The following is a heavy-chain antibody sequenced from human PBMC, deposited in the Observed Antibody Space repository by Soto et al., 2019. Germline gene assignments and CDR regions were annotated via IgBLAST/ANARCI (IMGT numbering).Heavy chain of an antibody. CDR2: IYYSGST. D-gene: IGHD2-2*01. CDR3: ARLGYCSSTSCYRGGTWFDP. V-gene: IGHV4-31*03. CDR1: GGSISSGGYY. Sequence: TLSLTCTVSGGSISSGGYYWSWIRQHPGKGLEWIGYIYYSGSTYYNPSLKSRVTISVDTSKNQFSLKLSSVTAADTAVYYCARLGYCSSTSCYRGGTWFDPWGQGTLVPSPQ. J-gene: IGHJ5*02.